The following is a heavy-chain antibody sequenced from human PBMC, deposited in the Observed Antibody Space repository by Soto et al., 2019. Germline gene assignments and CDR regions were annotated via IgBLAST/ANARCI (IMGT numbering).Heavy chain of an antibody. V-gene: IGHV3-64*01. CDR1: GFTFSSYA. CDR2: ISSNGGST. CDR3: AREGYCSSTSCYSFDY. J-gene: IGHJ4*02. Sequence: EVQLVESGGGLVQPGGSLRLSCAASGFTFSSYAMHWVRQAPGKGLEYVSAISSNGGSTYYANSVKGRFTIYRDNSKNTLYLIIGSLRAEEMDVYYCAREGYCSSTSCYSFDYWGQGTLVTVSS. D-gene: IGHD2-2*01.